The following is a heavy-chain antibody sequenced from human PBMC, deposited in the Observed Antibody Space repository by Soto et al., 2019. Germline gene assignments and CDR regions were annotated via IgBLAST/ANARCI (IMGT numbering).Heavy chain of an antibody. CDR1: GFAFSSYA. CDR3: AKDRESSSWRTTIYYFDY. V-gene: IGHV3-23*01. Sequence: EAQLLESGGGLVQPGGSVRLSCAASGFAFSSYAMNWVRQAPGKGLEWVSAISGSGGSTYYADSVEARFTISRDNSKNTLYLQMNSLRVEDTATYYCAKDRESSSWRTTIYYFDYWGQGTLVTVSS. CDR2: ISGSGGST. D-gene: IGHD6-13*01. J-gene: IGHJ4*02.